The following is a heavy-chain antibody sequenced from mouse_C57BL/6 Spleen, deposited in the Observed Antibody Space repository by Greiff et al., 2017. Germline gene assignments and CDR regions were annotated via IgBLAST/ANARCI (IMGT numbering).Heavy chain of an antibody. CDR2: ISSGGSYT. D-gene: IGHD1-1*01. CDR3: ARRFTTVVAPYAMDY. V-gene: IGHV5-6*01. CDR1: GFTFSSYG. Sequence: EVQLVESGGDLVKPGGSLKLSCAASGFTFSSYGMSWVRQTPDKRLEWVATISSGGSYTYYPDSVKGRCTISRDNAKNTLYLQMSSLKSEDTAMYCCARRFTTVVAPYAMDYWGQGTSGTVSS. J-gene: IGHJ4*01.